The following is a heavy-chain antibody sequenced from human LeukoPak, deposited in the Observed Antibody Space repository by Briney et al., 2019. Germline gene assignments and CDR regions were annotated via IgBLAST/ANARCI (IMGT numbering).Heavy chain of an antibody. V-gene: IGHV1-69*04. Sequence: ASVKVSCKASGGTFSSYAISWVRQAPGQGLEWMGRIIPILGIANYAQKFQGRVTITADKSTSTAYMELSSLRSEDTAVYYCAGTQDDFWSGYHTGTRGFDYWGQGTLVTASS. D-gene: IGHD3-3*01. CDR3: AGTQDDFWSGYHTGTRGFDY. CDR1: GGTFSSYA. CDR2: IIPILGIA. J-gene: IGHJ4*02.